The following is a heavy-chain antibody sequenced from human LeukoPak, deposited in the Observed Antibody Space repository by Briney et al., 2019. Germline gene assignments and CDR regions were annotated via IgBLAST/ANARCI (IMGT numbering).Heavy chain of an antibody. D-gene: IGHD3-3*01. CDR3: AKGRFFPSYYFDY. CDR1: GFTFSSYA. Sequence: PGGSLRLSCAASGFTFSSYAMSWVRQAPGKGLEWVSAISGSGGSTYYADSVKGRFTISRDNSKNTLYLQMNSLRAEDTAVCYCAKGRFFPSYYFDYWGQGTLVTVSS. J-gene: IGHJ4*02. V-gene: IGHV3-23*01. CDR2: ISGSGGST.